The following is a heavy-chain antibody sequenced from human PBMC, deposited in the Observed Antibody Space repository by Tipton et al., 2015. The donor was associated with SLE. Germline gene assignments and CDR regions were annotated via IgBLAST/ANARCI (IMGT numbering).Heavy chain of an antibody. V-gene: IGHV4-61*09. D-gene: IGHD5-12*01. CDR3: AREGDIVVHGDYFDY. J-gene: IGHJ4*02. CDR1: GGSISSGSYY. Sequence: TLSLTCTVSGGSISSGSYYWSWIRQPAGKGLEWIGYIYTSGSTNYNPSLKSRVTISVDTSKNQFSLKLSSVTAEDTAVYYCAREGDIVVHGDYFDYWGQGTLVTVSS. CDR2: IYTSGST.